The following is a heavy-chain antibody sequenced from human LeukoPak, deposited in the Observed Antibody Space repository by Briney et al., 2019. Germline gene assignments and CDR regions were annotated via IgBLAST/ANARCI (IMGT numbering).Heavy chain of an antibody. Sequence: SETLSLTCTVSGGSISSYYWSWIRQPPGKGLEWIGYIYYSGSTNYNPSLKSGVTISVDTSKNQFSLKLSSVTAADTAVYYCARNGEYYYYGMDVWGQGTTVTVSS. V-gene: IGHV4-59*01. CDR2: IYYSGST. CDR1: GGSISSYY. CDR3: ARNGEYYYYGMDV. J-gene: IGHJ6*02. D-gene: IGHD3-10*01.